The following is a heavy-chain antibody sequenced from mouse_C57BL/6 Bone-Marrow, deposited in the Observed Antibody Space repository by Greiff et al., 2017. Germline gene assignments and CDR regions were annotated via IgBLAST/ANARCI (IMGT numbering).Heavy chain of an antibody. D-gene: IGHD1-1*01. CDR2: INPSNGGT. CDR1: GYTFTSYW. V-gene: IGHV1-53*01. J-gene: IGHJ2*01. CDR3: ASGELTVVATDY. Sequence: QVQLQQSGTELVKPGASVKLSCKASGYTFTSYWMHWVKQRPGQGLEWIGNINPSNGGTNYNEKFKSKATLTVDKSSSTAYMQLSSLTSEDSAVYYCASGELTVVATDYWGQGTTLTVSS.